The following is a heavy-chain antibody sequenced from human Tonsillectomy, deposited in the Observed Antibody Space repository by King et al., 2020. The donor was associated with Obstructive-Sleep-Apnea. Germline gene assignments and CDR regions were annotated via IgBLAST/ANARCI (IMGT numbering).Heavy chain of an antibody. V-gene: IGHV3-33*01. J-gene: IGHJ5*02. CDR3: ARDTAYYGSGSFQAMRAATFNWFDP. CDR2: IWYDGSIK. Sequence: VQLVESGGGVVQPGRSLRLSCAASGFTLSSYGMHWVRQAPGKGLGWVAVIWYDGSIKYYADSVKGRFTISKKNSKNTLYLQMNSLRAEDTAVYDCARDTAYYGSGSFQAMRAATFNWFDPWGQGTLVTVSS. CDR1: GFTLSSYG. D-gene: IGHD3-10*01.